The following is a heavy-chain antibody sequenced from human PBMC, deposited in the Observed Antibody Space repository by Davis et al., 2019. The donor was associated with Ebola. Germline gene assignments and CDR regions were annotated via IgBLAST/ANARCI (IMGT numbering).Heavy chain of an antibody. CDR1: GGSFSGYY. V-gene: IGHV4-34*01. J-gene: IGHJ5*02. D-gene: IGHD4-17*01. Sequence: SETLSLTCAVYGGSFSGYYWSWIRQPPGKGLEWIGEINHSGSTNYNPSLKSRVTISVDTSKNQFSLKLSPVTAADTGVYYCGRGTTKWWFDPWGQGIPVTVSS. CDR3: GRGTTKWWFDP. CDR2: INHSGST.